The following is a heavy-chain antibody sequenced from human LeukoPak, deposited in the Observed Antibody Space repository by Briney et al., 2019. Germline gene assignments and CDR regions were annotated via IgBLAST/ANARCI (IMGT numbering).Heavy chain of an antibody. CDR3: ARGDQVPFSYFDY. CDR2: IYYSGST. J-gene: IGHJ4*02. D-gene: IGHD2-2*01. V-gene: IGHV4-31*03. CDR1: GASITVSSYY. Sequence: PSETLSLTCTLSGASITVSSYYTSSISHHPRNCLEWIGYIYYSGSTFYTPSLRGRATISVDTSKTELSLHLTSLTVADRAVYYCARGDQVPFSYFDYWGQGTLVTVSS.